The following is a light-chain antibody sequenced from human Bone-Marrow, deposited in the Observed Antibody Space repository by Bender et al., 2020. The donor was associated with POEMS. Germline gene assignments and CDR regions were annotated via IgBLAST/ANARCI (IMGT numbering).Light chain of an antibody. CDR3: SSYTTSNTLI. CDR2: DVN. J-gene: IGLJ2*01. Sequence: HSALTQPPSASGAPGQSVTISCTRTSSDVGGYHYVSWYQQHPDKAPKLIIYDVNKRPSGVPDRFSGSESGNTASLTISGLQAEDEAYYYCSSYTTSNTLIFGAGTKLSVL. V-gene: IGLV2-8*01. CDR1: SSDVGGYHY.